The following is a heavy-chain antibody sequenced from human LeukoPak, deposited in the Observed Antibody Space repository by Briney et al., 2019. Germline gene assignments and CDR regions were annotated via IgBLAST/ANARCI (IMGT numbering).Heavy chain of an antibody. D-gene: IGHD6-19*01. Sequence: SETLSLTCTVSGYSISSYYWSWIRQPPGKGLEWIGYIYYSGSTNYTPSLKSRVTISVDTSKNHFSLNLRPVTAADTAVYYCARSGNIAVAPWYFDLWGRGTLVTVSS. V-gene: IGHV4-59*01. CDR1: GYSISSYY. J-gene: IGHJ2*01. CDR3: ARSGNIAVAPWYFDL. CDR2: IYYSGST.